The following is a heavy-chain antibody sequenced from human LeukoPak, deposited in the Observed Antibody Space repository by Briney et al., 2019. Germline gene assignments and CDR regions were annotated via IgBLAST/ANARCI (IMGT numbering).Heavy chain of an antibody. D-gene: IGHD5-12*01. J-gene: IGHJ4*02. CDR1: GFIFSDTA. CDR2: ISSSSSTI. V-gene: IGHV3-48*02. Sequence: GGSLRLSCAASGFIFSDTAMNWVRQAPGKGLEWVSYISSSSSTIYYADSVKGRFTISRDNAKNSLYLQMNSLRDEDTAVYYCARDGQWLPEGFDYWGQGTLVTVSS. CDR3: ARDGQWLPEGFDY.